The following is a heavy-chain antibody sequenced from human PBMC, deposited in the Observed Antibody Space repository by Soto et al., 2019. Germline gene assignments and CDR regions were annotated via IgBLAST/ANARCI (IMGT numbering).Heavy chain of an antibody. CDR3: ARAGFDWLLPGNYYYYFGMDV. CDR1: GYTFTSYA. Sequence: QVQLVQSGAEVKKPGASVKVSCKASGYTFTSYAMHWVRQAPGQRLEWMGWINAGNGNTKYSQKFQGRVTITRDTSASTAYMELSSLRSEDTAVYYCARAGFDWLLPGNYYYYFGMDVWGQGTTVTVSS. D-gene: IGHD3-9*01. V-gene: IGHV1-3*01. J-gene: IGHJ6*02. CDR2: INAGNGNT.